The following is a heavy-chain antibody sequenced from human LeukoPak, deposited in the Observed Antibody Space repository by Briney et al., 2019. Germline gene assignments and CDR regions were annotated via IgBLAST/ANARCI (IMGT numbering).Heavy chain of an antibody. Sequence: GGSLRLSCAGSGFTFSSYWMHWVRQAPGKGLVWVSRINSDGSITTYADSVKGRSTISRDNAKNTLYLQMNSLRAEDTAVYYCVRALLGDFDYWGQGTLVTVSS. CDR1: GFTFSSYW. J-gene: IGHJ4*02. CDR3: VRALLGDFDY. V-gene: IGHV3-74*01. D-gene: IGHD1-26*01. CDR2: INSDGSIT.